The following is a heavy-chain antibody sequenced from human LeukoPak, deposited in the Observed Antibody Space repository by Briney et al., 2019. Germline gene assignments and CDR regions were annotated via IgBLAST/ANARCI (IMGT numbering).Heavy chain of an antibody. CDR3: AMEEEQWLVTDY. J-gene: IGHJ4*02. CDR2: IIPIFGTA. V-gene: IGHV1-69*05. CDR1: GGTFSSYA. Sequence: GASVKVSCKASGGTFSSYAISRVRQAPGQGLEWMGRIIPIFGTANYAQKFQGRVTITTDESTSTAYMELSSLRSEDTAVYYCAMEEEQWLVTDYWGQGTLVTVSS. D-gene: IGHD6-19*01.